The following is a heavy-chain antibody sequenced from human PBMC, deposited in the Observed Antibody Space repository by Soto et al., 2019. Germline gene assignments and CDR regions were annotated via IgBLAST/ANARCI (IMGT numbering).Heavy chain of an antibody. D-gene: IGHD2-15*01. Sequence: AGVKVSFQTSGRTFSSYSIGCVRQARGQGVEWMGLINPSGGSTSNAQKSQGRVTMTRDTSTSKVYMELSSPRYEYMAVYYCAGTAKCSAASCYGCGFDCWGQGTMVTVSS. CDR3: AGTAKCSAASCYGCGFDC. CDR1: GRTFSSYS. V-gene: IGHV1-46*01. CDR2: INPSGGST. J-gene: IGHJ4*02.